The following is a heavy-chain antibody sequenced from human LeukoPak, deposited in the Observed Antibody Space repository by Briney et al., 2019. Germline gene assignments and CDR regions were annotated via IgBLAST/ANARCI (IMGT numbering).Heavy chain of an antibody. Sequence: GGSLRLSCAASGFIFSTYSMNWVRQAPGRGLEWVSSISSSRSFIYYAGSVQGRFTISRDNAKNSLYLQMNSLRAEDTAVYYCARVTGGFYSHFDYWGQGTLVTVSS. CDR3: ARVTGGFYSHFDY. V-gene: IGHV3-21*01. D-gene: IGHD3-22*01. CDR1: GFIFSTYS. CDR2: ISSSRSFI. J-gene: IGHJ4*02.